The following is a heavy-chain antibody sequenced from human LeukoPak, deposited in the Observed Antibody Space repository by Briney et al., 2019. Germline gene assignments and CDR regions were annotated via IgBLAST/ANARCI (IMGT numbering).Heavy chain of an antibody. J-gene: IGHJ5*02. D-gene: IGHD1-7*01. CDR2: IYYSGST. CDR3: ASRITGTTSGWFDP. V-gene: IGHV4-59*01. Sequence: SETLSLTCTVSGGSISSYYWSWIRQPPGKGLEWIGYIYYSGSTNYNPSLKSRVTISVDTSKNQFSLKLSSVTAADTAVYYCASRITGTTSGWFDPWGQGTLVTVSS. CDR1: GGSISSYY.